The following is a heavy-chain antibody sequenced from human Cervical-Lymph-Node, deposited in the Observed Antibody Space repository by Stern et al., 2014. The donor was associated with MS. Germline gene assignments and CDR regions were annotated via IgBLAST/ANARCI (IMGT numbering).Heavy chain of an antibody. V-gene: IGHV3-30*03. D-gene: IGHD2-8*01. CDR3: ARDYEDTSMLFDH. CDR2: TSYDGNHK. CDR1: RFTFSSYG. J-gene: IGHJ4*02. Sequence: VQLVESGGAVVPPGRSLRLSCAASRFTFSSYGMHFVRQAPGKGLEWVTITSYDGNHKYYATSVKGRFTISRDNSKNTLHLQMNSVTPDDTAIYYCARDYEDTSMLFDHWGQGTLVTGSS.